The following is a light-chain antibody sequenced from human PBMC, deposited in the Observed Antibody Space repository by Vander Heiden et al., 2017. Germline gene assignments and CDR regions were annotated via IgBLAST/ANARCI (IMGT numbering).Light chain of an antibody. CDR2: WAS. V-gene: IGKV4-1*01. Sequence: DIVMTQSPDHLAVSLGERATINCKSSQSVLYSSNNKNYLAWYQQKPGQPPTLLICWASTRESGVPDRFSGSGSGTDFTLTISSLQAEDVAVYYCQQYYNTPTFGQGTRLGIK. CDR3: QQYYNTPT. CDR1: QSVLYSSNNKNY. J-gene: IGKJ5*01.